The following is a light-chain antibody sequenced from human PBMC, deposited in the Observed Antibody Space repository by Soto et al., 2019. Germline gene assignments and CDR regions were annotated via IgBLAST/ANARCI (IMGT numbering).Light chain of an antibody. J-gene: IGKJ5*01. CDR1: QSFRGL. CDR3: QQRHMWPIT. CDR2: DAY. V-gene: IGKV3-11*01. Sequence: EFVLTQSPGTLSLSPGERATLSSRASQSFRGLLAWYQQKPGQAPRLLIYDAYNRATGIPPRFSGSGSGTDFTLTISSLEPEDSAVYYCQQRHMWPITFGQGTRLEIK.